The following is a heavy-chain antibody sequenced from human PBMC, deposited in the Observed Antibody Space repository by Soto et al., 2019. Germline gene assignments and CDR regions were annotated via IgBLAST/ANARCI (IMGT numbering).Heavy chain of an antibody. Sequence: PSETLSLTCTVSGGSISSSSYYWGWIRQPPGQGLEWIGSIYYSGSTYCNPSLKSRVTISVDTSKNQFSLKLSSVTAADTAVYYFARHVEDTAMVTNDYWGRGTLVTVSS. CDR1: GGSISSSSYY. CDR3: ARHVEDTAMVTNDY. V-gene: IGHV4-39*01. J-gene: IGHJ4*02. D-gene: IGHD5-18*01. CDR2: IYYSGST.